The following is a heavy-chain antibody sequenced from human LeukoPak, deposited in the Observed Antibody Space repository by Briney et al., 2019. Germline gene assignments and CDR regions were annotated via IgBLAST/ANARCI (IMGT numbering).Heavy chain of an antibody. CDR3: ARDGNYDSSGYPSAFDI. J-gene: IGHJ3*02. CDR2: FYYSRRT. V-gene: IGHV4-59*01. Sequence: PSETLSLTCTVSGGSISSYYWSWIRQPPGKGLEWIGYFYYSRRTNYNPSLKSRVTISIATSKNRFSLELSSVTAADAAVYYCARDGNYDSSGYPSAFDIWGQGTMVTVSS. CDR1: GGSISSYY. D-gene: IGHD3-22*01.